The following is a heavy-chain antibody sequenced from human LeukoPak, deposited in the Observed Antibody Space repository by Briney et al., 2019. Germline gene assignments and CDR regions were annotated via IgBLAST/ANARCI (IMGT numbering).Heavy chain of an antibody. V-gene: IGHV1-69*13. CDR1: GGTFSSYA. J-gene: IGHJ4*02. CDR3: ARERDSSGYWSFDY. D-gene: IGHD3-22*01. CDR2: IIPIFGTA. Sequence: ASVKVSCKASGGTFSSYAISWVRQAPGQGLEWMGGIIPIFGTANYAQKFQGRVTITADESTSTAYMELSSLRSEDTAVYYCARERDSSGYWSFDYWGQGTLVTVSS.